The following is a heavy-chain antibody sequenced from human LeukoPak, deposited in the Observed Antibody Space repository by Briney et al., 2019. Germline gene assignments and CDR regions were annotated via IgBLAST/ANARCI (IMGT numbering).Heavy chain of an antibody. J-gene: IGHJ6*02. D-gene: IGHD3-3*01. CDR1: GGSISSSSYY. Sequence: SETLSLTCTVSGGSISSSSYYWGWIRQLPGKGLEWIGSIYYSGSTYYNPSLKSRVTISVDTSKNQFSLKLSSVTAADTAVYYCARIVTIFGVDYYYGMDVWGQGTTVTVSS. CDR2: IYYSGST. CDR3: ARIVTIFGVDYYYGMDV. V-gene: IGHV4-39*01.